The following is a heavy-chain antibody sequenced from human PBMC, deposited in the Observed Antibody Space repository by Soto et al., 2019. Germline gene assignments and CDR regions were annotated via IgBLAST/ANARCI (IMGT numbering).Heavy chain of an antibody. J-gene: IGHJ4*02. D-gene: IGHD6-6*01. CDR1: GGTFSSYA. CDR2: IIPIFGTA. Sequence: QVQLVQSGAEVKKPGSSVKVSCKASGGTFSSYAISWVRQAPGQGLEWMGGIIPIFGTANYAQQFQGRVTITAEKPTSTAYMELGSLRSEDTAVYYCAGQLDLEYSSSSLGYWGQGTLVTVSS. CDR3: AGQLDLEYSSSSLGY. V-gene: IGHV1-69*06.